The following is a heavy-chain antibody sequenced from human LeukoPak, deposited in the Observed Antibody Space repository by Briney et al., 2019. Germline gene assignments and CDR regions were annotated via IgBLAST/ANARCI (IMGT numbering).Heavy chain of an antibody. CDR1: GGSISSSSYY. J-gene: IGHJ5*02. V-gene: IGHV4-39*01. Sequence: SETLSLTCTVSGGSISSSSYYWGWIRQPPGKGLEWIGSIYYSGSTYYNPSLKSRVTISVDTSKNQFSLKLSSVTAADTAVYYCARHRFVVRKEYSSRGFNPWGQGTLVTVSS. CDR2: IYYSGST. CDR3: ARHRFVVRKEYSSRGFNP. D-gene: IGHD6-13*01.